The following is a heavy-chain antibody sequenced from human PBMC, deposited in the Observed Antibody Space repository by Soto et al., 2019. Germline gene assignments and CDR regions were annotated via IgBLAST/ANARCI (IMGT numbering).Heavy chain of an antibody. CDR3: VSAAKWELLFDY. D-gene: IGHD1-26*01. CDR1: GGSISSSNYY. V-gene: IGHV4-39*01. J-gene: IGHJ4*02. Sequence: SETLSPTCTVSGGSISSSNYYWAWIRQPRGKGLEWIGNIYYTEGTYYNPSLKSRVSISVDTSKNQVSLNLFSVTAADTALYYCVSAAKWELLFDYWGQGIQVTVSS. CDR2: IYYTEGT.